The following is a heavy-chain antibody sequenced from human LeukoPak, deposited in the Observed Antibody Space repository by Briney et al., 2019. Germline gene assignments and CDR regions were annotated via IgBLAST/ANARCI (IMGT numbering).Heavy chain of an antibody. D-gene: IGHD2-8*02. CDR3: ARTTGHFDY. V-gene: IGHV6-1*01. CDR1: GDSASSKSAA. CDR2: TYYRSKWYN. J-gene: IGHJ4*02. Sequence: SQTLSLTCAISGDSASSKSAAWNWIRQSPSIGLEWLGRTYYRSKWYNEYALSVKSRININPDTSKNQFSLQLNSVAPEDTAVYYCARTTGHFDYWGQGTLVTVSS.